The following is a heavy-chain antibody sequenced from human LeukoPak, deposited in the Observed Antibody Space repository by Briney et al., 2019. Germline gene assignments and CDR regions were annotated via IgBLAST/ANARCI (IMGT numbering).Heavy chain of an antibody. CDR1: GGSISSYY. D-gene: IGHD6-13*01. CDR2: IYTSGST. V-gene: IGHV4-4*09. J-gene: IGHJ6*03. Sequence: SEPLSLTCTVSGGSISSYYGSWIRQPPGKGLEWIGYIYTSGSTNYNPSLKSRVTISVDTSKNQFSLKLSSVTAADTAVYYCACSIAAAYVDYYYYYMDVWGKGTTVTVSS. CDR3: ACSIAAAYVDYYYYYMDV.